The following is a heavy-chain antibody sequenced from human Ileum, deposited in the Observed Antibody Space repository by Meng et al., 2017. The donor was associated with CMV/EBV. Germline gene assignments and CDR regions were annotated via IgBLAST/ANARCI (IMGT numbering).Heavy chain of an antibody. J-gene: IGHJ6*02. D-gene: IGHD3-3*01. CDR2: IYPGDSDI. CDR3: ARLSGVASVDYYHGMDV. CDR1: GYTFTNHW. V-gene: IGHV5-51*01. Sequence: GGSLRLSCKASGYTFTNHWIAWVRQMPGKGLEWMGIIYPGDSDIRYGPSFQGQVTISHDKSITTAYLQWSSLKASDTAIYYCARLSGVASVDYYHGMDVWGQGTTVTVSS.